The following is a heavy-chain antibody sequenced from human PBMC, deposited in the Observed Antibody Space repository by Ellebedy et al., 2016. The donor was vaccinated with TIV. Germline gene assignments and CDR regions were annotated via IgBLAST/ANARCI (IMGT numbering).Heavy chain of an antibody. V-gene: IGHV4-38-2*02. CDR3: ARVSAY. CDR2: IYHSGTT. CDR1: GYSITSGYL. Sequence: MPSETLSLTCTVSGYSITSGYLWGWIWQPPGKGLEWIGSIYHSGTTYYNPSLKSRVTISVDTSKNQFSLKLNSVTAADTAIYYCARVSAYWGQGTLVTVSS. J-gene: IGHJ4*02.